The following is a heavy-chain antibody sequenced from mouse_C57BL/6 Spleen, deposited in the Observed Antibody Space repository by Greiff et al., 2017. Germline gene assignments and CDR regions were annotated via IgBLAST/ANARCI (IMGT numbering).Heavy chain of an antibody. D-gene: IGHD2-4*01. CDR2: INPNNGGT. CDR1: GYTFTDYN. CDR3: AREDYGGGFAY. Sequence: EVQLQQSGPELVKPGASVKMSCKASGYTFTDYNMHWVKQSHGKSLEWLGYINPNNGGTSYNQTFKGKDTLTVNKSSSTAYMELRSLTSEDSAVYYCAREDYGGGFAYWGQGTLVTVSA. J-gene: IGHJ3*01. V-gene: IGHV1-22*01.